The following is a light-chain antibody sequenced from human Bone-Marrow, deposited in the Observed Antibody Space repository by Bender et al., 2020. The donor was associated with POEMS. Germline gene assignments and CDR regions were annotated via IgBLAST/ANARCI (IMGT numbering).Light chain of an antibody. J-gene: IGLJ3*02. CDR2: DVS. CDR1: NSDVGSYDY. V-gene: IGLV2-11*01. Sequence: QSAMTQPPSVSGSPGQSVTISCTGTNSDVGSYDYVSWYQQHPGKAPKLMIYDVSRWPSGVPNRFSGSKSGNTASLTISGLQAEDEADYYCCSYAGSYTWVFGGGTRLTVL. CDR3: CSYAGSYTWV.